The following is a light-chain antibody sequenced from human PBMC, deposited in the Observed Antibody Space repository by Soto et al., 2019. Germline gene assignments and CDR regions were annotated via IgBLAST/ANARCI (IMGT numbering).Light chain of an antibody. CDR1: QSVSCTS. V-gene: IGKV3-20*01. CDR3: QQYGGLPRT. Sequence: EIVLTQFPDTLSLSQGERATLSFRASQSVSCTSLAWYQHKRGQAPRLLIHGASSRATGIPDRVSGSGSGTDFTLTISRLEPDDCGGYYCQQYGGLPRTFGQGTKVEV. J-gene: IGKJ1*01. CDR2: GAS.